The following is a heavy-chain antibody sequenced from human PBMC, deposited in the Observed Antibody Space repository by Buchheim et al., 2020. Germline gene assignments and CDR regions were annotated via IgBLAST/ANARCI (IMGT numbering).Heavy chain of an antibody. CDR3: ARSVITVVTGVFEY. J-gene: IGHJ4*02. V-gene: IGHV3-30-3*01. Sequence: QVQLVESGGGVVQPGTSLRLSCAASGFTFNNYAMYWVRQAPGKGLEWVAVISYDGNNKYYADSVKGRFTVSRDNSMDTLYVQMNSLRAEDTAVYYCARSVITVVTGVFEYWGKGTL. CDR1: GFTFNNYA. CDR2: ISYDGNNK. D-gene: IGHD4-23*01.